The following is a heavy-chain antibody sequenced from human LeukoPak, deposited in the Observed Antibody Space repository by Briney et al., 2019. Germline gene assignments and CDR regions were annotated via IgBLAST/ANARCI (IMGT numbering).Heavy chain of an antibody. CDR3: AKDFPSSPDAFDI. V-gene: IGHV3-30*18. CDR1: GFTFSSYG. J-gene: IGHJ3*02. Sequence: GRSLRLSCAASGFTFSSYGMHWVRQAPGKGLEWVAVISYDGSNKYYADSVKGRFTISRDNSKNTLYLQMNSLRAEDTAVYYCAKDFPSSPDAFDIWGQGTMVTVSS. CDR2: ISYDGSNK.